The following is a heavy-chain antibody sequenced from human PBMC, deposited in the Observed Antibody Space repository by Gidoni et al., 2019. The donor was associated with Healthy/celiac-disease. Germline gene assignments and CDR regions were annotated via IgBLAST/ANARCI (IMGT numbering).Heavy chain of an antibody. Sequence: QVQLVESGGGVVQPGRSLRLSCAASGFTFSSYGMHWVRQAPGKGLEWVAVIWYDGSNKYYADSVKGRFTISRDNSKNTLYLQMNSLRAEDTAVYYCARDHPPYSGTAPDYWGQGTLVTVSS. CDR1: GFTFSSYG. CDR2: IWYDGSNK. V-gene: IGHV3-33*01. D-gene: IGHD1-26*01. J-gene: IGHJ4*02. CDR3: ARDHPPYSGTAPDY.